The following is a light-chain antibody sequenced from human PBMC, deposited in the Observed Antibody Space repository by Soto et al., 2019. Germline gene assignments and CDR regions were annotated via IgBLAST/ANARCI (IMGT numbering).Light chain of an antibody. CDR2: DAY. V-gene: IGKV3-11*01. CDR1: QSVGKY. J-gene: IGKJ1*01. CDR3: QQYNPSSRT. Sequence: EIVMTQSPATLSLSPGERATLSCRASQSVGKYLVWYQQKPGQAHRLLIYDAYNRATGIPSRFSGSGSGTDFTLTIRSLQPDDFATYYCQQYNPSSRTVGQGAQVDI.